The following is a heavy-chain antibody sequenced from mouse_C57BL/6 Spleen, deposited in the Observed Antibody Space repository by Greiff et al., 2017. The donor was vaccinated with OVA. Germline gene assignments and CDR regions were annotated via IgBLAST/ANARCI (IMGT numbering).Heavy chain of an antibody. CDR3: AREDYYGSSWDFDD. D-gene: IGHD1-1*01. CDR2: INTSNGGT. V-gene: IGHV1-53*01. Sequence: VQLQQPGTELVKPGASVKLSCKASGYTFTSSWMHWVKQRPGQGLEWIGNINTSNGGTHYNEKFKSKATLTVDKSDSTAYMQFSSLTSEDSAVYYGAREDYYGSSWDFDDWGQGTTLTVSS. J-gene: IGHJ2*01. CDR1: GYTFTSSW.